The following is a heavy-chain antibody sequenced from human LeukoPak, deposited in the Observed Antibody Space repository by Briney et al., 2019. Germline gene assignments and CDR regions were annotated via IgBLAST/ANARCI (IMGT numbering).Heavy chain of an antibody. CDR2: IWSVGGAE. CDR1: GFTFSFSSYF. D-gene: IGHD2-21*02. Sequence: PGGSLRLSCETSGFTFSFSSYFMTWVRQAPGKGLEWVAVIWSVGGAEYYADSVKGRFTISRDNAQNSMYLQMNSLRVEDTAVYYCTSWGDTTAEYFQRWGQGTLVTVSS. CDR3: TSWGDTTAEYFQR. J-gene: IGHJ1*01. V-gene: IGHV3-33*08.